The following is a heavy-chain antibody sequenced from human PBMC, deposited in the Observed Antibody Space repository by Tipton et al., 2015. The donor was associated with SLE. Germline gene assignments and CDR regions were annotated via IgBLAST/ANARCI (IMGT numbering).Heavy chain of an antibody. V-gene: IGHV3-23*01. J-gene: IGHJ4*02. D-gene: IGHD2-15*01. CDR1: GFTFSTYA. CDR3: AKSGGSSSVRADY. Sequence: SLRLSCAASGFTFSTYAMSWVRQVPGKGLEWVAAAYGTSGGTYYADSVKGRFTSSRDNAKNTLYLEMNSLRVEDTAVYYCAKSGGSSSVRADYWGQGTLVTVSS. CDR2: AYGTSGGT.